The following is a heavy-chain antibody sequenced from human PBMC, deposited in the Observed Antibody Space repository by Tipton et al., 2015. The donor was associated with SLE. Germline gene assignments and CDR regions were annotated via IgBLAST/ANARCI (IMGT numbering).Heavy chain of an antibody. V-gene: IGHV4-59*11. D-gene: IGHD2-8*01. CDR1: GGSFTSHY. J-gene: IGHJ4*02. CDR3: ARYNGGGSLDY. CDR2: VSYSGRT. Sequence: GLVKPSETLSLTCTVSGGSFTSHYCSWIRQPPGKGLEWIAYVSYSGRTSFNPSLKSRVTRSADTSKNQFSLNLSSVSAADTAISYCARYNGGGSLDYWGQGLLVTFSP.